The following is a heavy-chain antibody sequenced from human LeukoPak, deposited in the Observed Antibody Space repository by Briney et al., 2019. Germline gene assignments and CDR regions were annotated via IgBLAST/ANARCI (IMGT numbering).Heavy chain of an antibody. CDR2: ISGSGINT. Sequence: GGSLRLSCTASGFTFSNYAMNWVRQAPGKGLERVSTISGSGINTYYADSVKGRFTISRDNSKDTMDLQMNGLRAEDTALYYCARDLRGYSRPHEYWGQGTRVTVSS. CDR1: GFTFSNYA. D-gene: IGHD6-13*01. V-gene: IGHV3-23*01. CDR3: ARDLRGYSRPHEY. J-gene: IGHJ4*02.